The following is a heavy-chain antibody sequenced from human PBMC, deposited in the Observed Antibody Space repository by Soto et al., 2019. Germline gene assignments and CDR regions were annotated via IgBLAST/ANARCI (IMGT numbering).Heavy chain of an antibody. D-gene: IGHD4-17*01. J-gene: IGHJ5*02. CDR2: ISYDGSNK. Sequence: GGSLRLSCAASEFTFSSYPMHWVRQAPGKGLEWVAVISYDGSNKYYADSVKGRFTISRDNSKNTLYLQMNSLRAEDTAVYYCARVPCVYGDYCNWFDPWGQGTLVTVSS. CDR3: ARVPCVYGDYCNWFDP. V-gene: IGHV3-30-3*01. CDR1: EFTFSSYP.